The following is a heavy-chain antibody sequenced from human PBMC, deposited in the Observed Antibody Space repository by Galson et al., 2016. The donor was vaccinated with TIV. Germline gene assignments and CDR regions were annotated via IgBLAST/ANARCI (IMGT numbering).Heavy chain of an antibody. CDR2: ISATGGST. J-gene: IGHJ4*02. D-gene: IGHD3-10*01. CDR1: GFTFNSFA. CDR3: AKDASSQVHDSGSFDS. Sequence: SLRLSCAASGFTFNSFAMSWVRQAPGKGLEWVLSISATGGSTYYADSVKGRFTNSRHYSKNTVYLQMHSLRPDDTAIYYCAKDASSQVHDSGSFDSWGQGTLVTVSS. V-gene: IGHV3-23*01.